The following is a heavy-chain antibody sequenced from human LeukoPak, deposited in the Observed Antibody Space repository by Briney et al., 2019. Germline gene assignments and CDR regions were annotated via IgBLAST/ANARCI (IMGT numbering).Heavy chain of an antibody. D-gene: IGHD6-19*01. J-gene: IGHJ3*02. CDR1: GFTFSSYS. CDR2: ISSSSSYI. Sequence: EGSLRLSCAASGFTFSSYSMNWVRQAPGKGLEWVSSISSSSSYIYYADSVKGRFTISRDNAKNSLYLQMNSLRAEDTAVYYCARGSIAVVHAFDIWGQGTMVTVSS. CDR3: ARGSIAVVHAFDI. V-gene: IGHV3-21*01.